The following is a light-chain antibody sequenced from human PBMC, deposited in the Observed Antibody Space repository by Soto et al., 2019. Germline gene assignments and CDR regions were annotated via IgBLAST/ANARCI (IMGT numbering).Light chain of an antibody. CDR2: GAS. Sequence: DIVMTQSPAILSVSLGERATLSCLASQSISDNLAWYQQRSGQAPRLLIYGASTRATGVPARFSGSGSGTEFPLPISSLQSDDFAIYYGQQYKSWPPLTFGGGTKVK. J-gene: IGKJ4*01. CDR1: QSISDN. CDR3: QQYKSWPPLT. V-gene: IGKV3-15*01.